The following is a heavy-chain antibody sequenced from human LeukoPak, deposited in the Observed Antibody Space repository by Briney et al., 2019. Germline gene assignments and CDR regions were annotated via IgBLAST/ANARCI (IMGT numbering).Heavy chain of an antibody. J-gene: IGHJ6*02. CDR2: ISFDGRSQ. Sequence: PGGSLRLSCAASGFTFSSYWMHWVRQAPGKGLVWVGIISFDGRSQYYADSVKGRFTISRDNSKNTLYLHMNSLRAEDTAVYYCARELSSSWPPMDVWGQGTTVTVSS. CDR1: GFTFSSYW. D-gene: IGHD6-13*01. CDR3: ARELSSSWPPMDV. V-gene: IGHV3-30*14.